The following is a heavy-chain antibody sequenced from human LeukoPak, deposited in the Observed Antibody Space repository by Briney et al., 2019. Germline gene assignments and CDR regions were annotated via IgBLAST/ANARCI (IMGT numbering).Heavy chain of an antibody. V-gene: IGHV1-8*03. J-gene: IGHJ4*02. Sequence: ASVKVSCKASGYTFTSYDINWVRQATGQGLEWMGWMNPNSGNTGYAQKFQGRVTITRNTSISTAYMELSSLRSEDTAVYYCARGGSSSSTLPPDFDYWGQGTLVTVSS. CDR1: GYTFTSYD. CDR3: ARGGSSSSTLPPDFDY. D-gene: IGHD6-6*01. CDR2: MNPNSGNT.